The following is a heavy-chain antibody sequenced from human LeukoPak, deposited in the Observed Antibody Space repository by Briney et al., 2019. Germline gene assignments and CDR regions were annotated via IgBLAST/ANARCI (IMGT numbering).Heavy chain of an antibody. CDR2: IISVGSYT. CDR1: GFTFSDYY. J-gene: IGHJ4*02. V-gene: IGHV3-11*03. CDR3: ASRAAGTNFDC. D-gene: IGHD6-13*01. Sequence: GGSLRRSCAASGFTFSDYYMTWIRQAPGKGLEGISYIISVGSYTNYADSVKGRFTISRDNAKNSLYLQMNSLRAEDTAVYYCASRAAGTNFDCWGQGTLVTVSS.